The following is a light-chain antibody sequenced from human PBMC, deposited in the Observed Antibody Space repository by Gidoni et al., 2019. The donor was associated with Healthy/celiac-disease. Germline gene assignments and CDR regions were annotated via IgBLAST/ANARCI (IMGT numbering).Light chain of an antibody. CDR1: QSVSSY. CDR2: DAS. Sequence: EIVLTQSPATLSLSPGERATLSCRASQSVSSYLAWYQQKPGQAPRLLIYDASNRATGIPARFSGSGSGTDFTLTISSLEPEDFAVYYCQQRSNWPPLYTFGQXTKLEIE. V-gene: IGKV3-11*01. CDR3: QQRSNWPPLYT. J-gene: IGKJ2*01.